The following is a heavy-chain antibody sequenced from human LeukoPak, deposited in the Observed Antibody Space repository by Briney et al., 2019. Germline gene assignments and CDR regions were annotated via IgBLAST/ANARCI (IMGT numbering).Heavy chain of an antibody. Sequence: SETLSLTCTASGGTISSYHWSWLRQPPGKGLEWIGDLYYSGSTNYNPSLESRVTISVDTSKNQFSLKLSSVTAADTAVYYCARATPAYNWNPSAADYYYVDVCGKGTTVIVSS. V-gene: IGHV4-59*01. CDR3: ARATPAYNWNPSAADYYYVDV. CDR2: LYYSGST. D-gene: IGHD1-1*01. CDR1: GGTISSYH. J-gene: IGHJ6*03.